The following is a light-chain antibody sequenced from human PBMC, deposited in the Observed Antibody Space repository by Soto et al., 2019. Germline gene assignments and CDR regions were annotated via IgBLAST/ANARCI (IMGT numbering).Light chain of an antibody. CDR2: GAS. CDR1: QSGGSNY. J-gene: IGKJ4*01. Sequence: ELVLTQSPGTLSLSPGERATLSCRASQSGGSNYLAWYQQKPGQAPRLLIYGASIRATGIPDRFSGSGSGTDFTLTVSRLEPEDFAVYYCQQFGTSPLTFGGGTKVEIK. CDR3: QQFGTSPLT. V-gene: IGKV3-20*01.